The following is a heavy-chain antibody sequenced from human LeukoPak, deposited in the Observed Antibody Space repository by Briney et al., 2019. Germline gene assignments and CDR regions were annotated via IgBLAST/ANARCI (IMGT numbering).Heavy chain of an antibody. J-gene: IGHJ5*02. CDR1: GFTFSSYG. Sequence: GGSLRLSCAASGFTFSSYGMHWVRQAPGKGLEWVAVIWYDGSNKYYADSVKGRFTISRDNSKNTLYLQMNSLRAEDTAVYYCARGTDTAMVTGGYNWFDPWGQGTLVTVSS. CDR2: IWYDGSNK. CDR3: ARGTDTAMVTGGYNWFDP. D-gene: IGHD5-18*01. V-gene: IGHV3-33*01.